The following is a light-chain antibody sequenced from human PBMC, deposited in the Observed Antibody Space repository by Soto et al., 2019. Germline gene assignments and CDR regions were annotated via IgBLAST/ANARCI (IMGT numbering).Light chain of an antibody. Sequence: DIQMTESPSTLSASEGDRVTITCRASQSISSWLAWYQQKPGKAPKLLIYAASSLQSGVPSRFSGSGSGTEFTLTISSLQPDDFATYYCQHYNSYSEAFGQGTKVDI. V-gene: IGKV1-5*01. J-gene: IGKJ1*01. CDR2: AAS. CDR3: QHYNSYSEA. CDR1: QSISSW.